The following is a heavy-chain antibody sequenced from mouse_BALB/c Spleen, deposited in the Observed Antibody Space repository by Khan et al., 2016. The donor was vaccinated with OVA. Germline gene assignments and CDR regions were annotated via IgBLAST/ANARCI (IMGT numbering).Heavy chain of an antibody. V-gene: IGHV3-2*02. CDR3: AMGRTY. CDR2: INYSGRT. J-gene: IGHJ3*01. Sequence: EVQLQESGPGLVKPSQSLSLTCTVTGYSITSDYAWNWIRQFPGNKLEWMGYINYSGRTSYFSSLKSRISVTRATSKNQFFLQLNSVTTEDTATYYCAMGRTYWGQGTLVTVS. D-gene: IGHD4-1*01. CDR1: GYSITSDYA.